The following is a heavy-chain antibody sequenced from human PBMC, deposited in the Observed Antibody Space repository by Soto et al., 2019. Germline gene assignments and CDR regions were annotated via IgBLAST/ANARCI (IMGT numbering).Heavy chain of an antibody. V-gene: IGHV4-30-4*01. CDR3: ARDRIRGVKAY. CDR1: GASISSGDYY. Sequence: QVQLQESGPGLVKPSQTLSLTCTVSGASISSGDYYWIWIRQPPGKGLEWIGYIYYSGSTYYNPSLKSRVTISIDTSKNQFSLNLSSLTAADTAVYYCARDRIRGVKAYWGQGTLVTVSS. J-gene: IGHJ4*02. CDR2: IYYSGST. D-gene: IGHD3-10*01.